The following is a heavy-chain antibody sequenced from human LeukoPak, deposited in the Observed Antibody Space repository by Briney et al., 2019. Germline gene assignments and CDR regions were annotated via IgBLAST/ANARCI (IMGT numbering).Heavy chain of an antibody. D-gene: IGHD3-10*01. CDR3: ARRPWDRLRYYGSGTPYFDY. J-gene: IGHJ4*02. CDR2: IYYSGST. CDR1: GGSISSYY. V-gene: IGHV4-59*12. Sequence: PSETLSLTCTVSGGSISSYYWSWIRQPPGKGLEWIGYIYYSGSTNYNPSLKSRVTISVDTSKNQFSLKLSSVTAADTAVYYCARRPWDRLRYYGSGTPYFDYWGQGTLVTVSS.